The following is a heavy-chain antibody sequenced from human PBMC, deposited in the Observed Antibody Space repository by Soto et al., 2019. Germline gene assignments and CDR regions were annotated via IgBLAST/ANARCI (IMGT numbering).Heavy chain of an antibody. CDR3: ARLGLGIAAAGTGAYYYYYGMDV. J-gene: IGHJ6*02. V-gene: IGHV5-51*01. CDR2: IYPGDSDT. D-gene: IGHD6-13*01. Sequence: GESLKISCKGSGYSFTSYWIGWVRQMPGKGLEWMGIIYPGDSDTRYSPSFQGQVTISADKSISTAYLQWSSLKASDPAMYYCARLGLGIAAAGTGAYYYYYGMDVSGQGTTVTVSS. CDR1: GYSFTSYW.